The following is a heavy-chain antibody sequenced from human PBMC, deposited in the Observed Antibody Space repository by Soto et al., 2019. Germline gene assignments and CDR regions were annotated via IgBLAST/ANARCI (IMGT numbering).Heavy chain of an antibody. V-gene: IGHV3-15*01. J-gene: IGHJ6*02. D-gene: IGHD1-26*01. CDR3: TTGKIVGAVDYYGMDV. Sequence: GGSLRLSCAASGFTFSNAWMSWVRQAPGEGLEWVGRIKSKTDGGTTDYAAPVKGRFTISRDDSKNTLYLQMNSLKTEDTAVYYCTTGKIVGAVDYYGMDVWGQGTTVTVSS. CDR2: IKSKTDGGTT. CDR1: GFTFSNAW.